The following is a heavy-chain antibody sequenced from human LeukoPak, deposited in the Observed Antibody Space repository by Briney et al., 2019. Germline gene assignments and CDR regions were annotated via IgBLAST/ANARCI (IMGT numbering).Heavy chain of an antibody. Sequence: PSETLSLTCTVSGDSITGGGFYWSWIRQLPGKGLEWIGYIYSSGGSYYKPSLKSRVAISVDTSKNQFSLKLTSVTAADTAVYYCARRTLAARPDEDWFDPWGQGTLVAVSS. J-gene: IGHJ5*02. CDR2: IYSSGGS. CDR1: GDSITGGGFY. V-gene: IGHV4-31*03. CDR3: ARRTLAARPDEDWFDP. D-gene: IGHD6-6*01.